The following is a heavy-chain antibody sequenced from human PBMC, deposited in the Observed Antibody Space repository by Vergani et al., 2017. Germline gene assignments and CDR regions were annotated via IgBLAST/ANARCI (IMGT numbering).Heavy chain of an antibody. CDR2: ISSRGSTI. D-gene: IGHD2-2*01. CDR3: ATQGYCSSTSCYPRGNYYYYYMDV. Sequence: QVQLVESGGGLVKPGGSLRLSCAASGFTFSDYYMSWIRQAPGKGLEWVSYISSRGSTIYYADSVKGRFTISRDNDKNSLYLNMNSLGAEDTAVYYCATQGYCSSTSCYPRGNYYYYYMDVWGKGTTVTVSS. J-gene: IGHJ6*03. CDR1: GFTFSDYY. V-gene: IGHV3-11*01.